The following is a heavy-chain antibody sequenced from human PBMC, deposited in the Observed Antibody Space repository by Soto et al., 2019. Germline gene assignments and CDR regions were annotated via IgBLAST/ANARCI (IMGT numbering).Heavy chain of an antibody. D-gene: IGHD3-10*01. J-gene: IGHJ5*02. CDR1: GGTFNSYT. CDR2: ITPIFGRT. V-gene: IGHV1-69*13. Sequence: SVKVSCKASGGTFNSYTINWVRQAPGQGLEWMGGITPIFGRTNYAQKFQDRVTITADESTNTAYMQLRDLTSDDTAVYYCARVPGILMVQTTQPLGASFDIWGEGALVTVSS. CDR3: ARVPGILMVQTTQPLGASFDI.